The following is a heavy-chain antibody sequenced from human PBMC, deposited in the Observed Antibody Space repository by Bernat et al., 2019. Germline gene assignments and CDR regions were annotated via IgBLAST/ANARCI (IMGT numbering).Heavy chain of an antibody. CDR2: IKSKTDGGTI. Sequence: EVQLVEFGGGLVKPGGSLRLSCAASGFTFSNVWMSWVRQAPGKGLEWVGRIKSKTDGGTIEYAAPVKGRFTISRDGSNNMVFFQVNGLKSEDTAVYYCTTGDTIWGQGTLVTVSS. D-gene: IGHD3-9*01. J-gene: IGHJ4*02. V-gene: IGHV3-15*01. CDR3: TTGDTI. CDR1: GFTFSNVW.